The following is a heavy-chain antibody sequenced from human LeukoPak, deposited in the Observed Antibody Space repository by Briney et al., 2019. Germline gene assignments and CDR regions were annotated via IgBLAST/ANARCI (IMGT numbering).Heavy chain of an antibody. CDR1: GFTVSSNY. CDR3: AGSHRQIAVAGTMAFGY. CDR2: IYSGGST. Sequence: PGGSLRLSCAASGFTVSSNYMSWVRQAPGKGLEWVSVIYSGGSTYYADSVKGRFTISRDNSKNTLYLQMNSLRAEDTAVYYCAGSHRQIAVAGTMAFGYWGQGTLVTVPS. J-gene: IGHJ4*02. D-gene: IGHD6-19*01. V-gene: IGHV3-53*01.